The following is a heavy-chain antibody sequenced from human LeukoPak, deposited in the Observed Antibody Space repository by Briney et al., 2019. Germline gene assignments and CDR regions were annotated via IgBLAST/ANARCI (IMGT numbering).Heavy chain of an antibody. Sequence: GRSLRLSCAASGFIFSSYAMHWVRQAPGKGLEWVAVISYGGSNKYYADSVKGRFTISRDNSKNTLYLQMNSLRAEDTAVYYCARGTAVAGTINPWGQGTLVTVSS. CDR1: GFIFSSYA. CDR2: ISYGGSNK. V-gene: IGHV3-30*04. CDR3: ARGTAVAGTINP. J-gene: IGHJ5*02. D-gene: IGHD6-19*01.